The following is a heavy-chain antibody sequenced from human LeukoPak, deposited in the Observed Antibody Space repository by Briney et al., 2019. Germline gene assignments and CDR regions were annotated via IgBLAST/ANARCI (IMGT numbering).Heavy chain of an antibody. CDR2: IYYSGST. V-gene: IGHV4-39*07. Sequence: SETLSLTCTVSGGSISSSSYYWGWIRQPPGKGLEWIGNIYYSGSTYYNPSLKSRVTISVDTSKNQFSLKLSSVTAADTAVYYCARADTLSYYFDYWGQGTLVTVSS. D-gene: IGHD3-16*02. J-gene: IGHJ4*02. CDR3: ARADTLSYYFDY. CDR1: GGSISSSSYY.